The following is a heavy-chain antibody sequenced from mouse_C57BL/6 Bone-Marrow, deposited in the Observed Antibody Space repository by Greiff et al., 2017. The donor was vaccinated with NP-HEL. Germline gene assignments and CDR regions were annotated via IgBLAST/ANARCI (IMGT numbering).Heavy chain of an antibody. V-gene: IGHV1-82*01. CDR1: GYAFSSSW. Sequence: VHLVESGPELVKPGASVKISCKASGYAFSSSWMNWVKQRPGKGLEWIGRIYPGDGDTNYNGKFKGKATLTADKSSSTAYMQLSSLTSEDSAVYFCAREGDYYYAMDYWGQGTSVTVSS. D-gene: IGHD2-4*01. CDR2: IYPGDGDT. J-gene: IGHJ4*01. CDR3: AREGDYYYAMDY.